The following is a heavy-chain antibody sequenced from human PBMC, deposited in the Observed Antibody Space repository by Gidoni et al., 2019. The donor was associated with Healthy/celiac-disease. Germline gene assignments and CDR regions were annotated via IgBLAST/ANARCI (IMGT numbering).Heavy chain of an antibody. CDR2: INHSGST. V-gene: IGHV4-34*01. CDR1: GGSFSGYY. CDR3: ARGRGYYGSGSYYKGWDYYGMDV. D-gene: IGHD3-10*01. J-gene: IGHJ6*02. Sequence: QVQLQVWGAGLLKPSAPLSLTCAVYGGSFSGYYWSWIRQPPGKGLEWIGEINHSGSTNYNPSRKRRVTISVDTSKNQFSLKLSAVTAADTAVYYGARGRGYYGSGSYYKGWDYYGMDVWGQGTTVTVSS.